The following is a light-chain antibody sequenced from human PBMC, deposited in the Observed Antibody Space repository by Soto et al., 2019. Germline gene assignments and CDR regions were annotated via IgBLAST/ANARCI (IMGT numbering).Light chain of an antibody. CDR1: QSSGSY. CDR2: VAS. V-gene: IGKV1-39*01. J-gene: IGKJ4*01. CDR3: QQSSSTPQT. Sequence: DIQMTQSPSSLSASVGDRVTITCRASQSSGSYLSWYQQKPGKAPKLLINVASTLQSGVPSRFSGSGSGTDFTLAISSLQPEDFATYYCQQSSSTPQTFGGGTRVEIK.